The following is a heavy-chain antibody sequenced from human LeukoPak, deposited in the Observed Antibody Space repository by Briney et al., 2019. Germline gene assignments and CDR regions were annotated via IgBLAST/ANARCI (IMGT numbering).Heavy chain of an antibody. CDR3: ARQSHYYDSSGYYSGAFDI. Sequence: GESLKISCKGSGYSFTSYWIGWVRQMPGKGLEWMGIIYPGDSDTRYSPSFQGQVTISADKSISTAYLQWSSLKASDTAMYYCARQSHYYDSSGYYSGAFDIWGQGTMVTVSS. V-gene: IGHV5-51*01. CDR2: IYPGDSDT. D-gene: IGHD3-22*01. J-gene: IGHJ3*02. CDR1: GYSFTSYW.